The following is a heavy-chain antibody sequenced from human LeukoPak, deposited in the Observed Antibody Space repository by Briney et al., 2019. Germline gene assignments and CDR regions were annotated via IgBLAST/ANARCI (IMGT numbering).Heavy chain of an antibody. D-gene: IGHD6-13*01. CDR3: ARPRIAAAGNVYYMDV. Sequence: GESLKTSCKGSGYSFTSYWIGWVRQMPGKGLEWMGIIYPGVSDTRYSPSFQGQVTISADKSISTAYLQWSSLKASDTAMYYCARPRIAAAGNVYYMDVWGKGTTVTVSS. V-gene: IGHV5-51*01. J-gene: IGHJ6*03. CDR2: IYPGVSDT. CDR1: GYSFTSYW.